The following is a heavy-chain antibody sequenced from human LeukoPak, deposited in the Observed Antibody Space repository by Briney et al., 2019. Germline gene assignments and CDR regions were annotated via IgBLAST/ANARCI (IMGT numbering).Heavy chain of an antibody. CDR2: ISTSSSYI. Sequence: GGSLRLSCAASGFTFSSYSMNWVRQAPGKGLEWVSSISTSSSYIYYADSVKGRFTISRDNAKNSLYLQMNSLRAEDTAVYYCARDFSGYYYDSSAYRGPDYWGQGTLVTVSS. CDR3: ARDFSGYYYDSSAYRGPDY. J-gene: IGHJ4*02. D-gene: IGHD3-22*01. V-gene: IGHV3-21*01. CDR1: GFTFSSYS.